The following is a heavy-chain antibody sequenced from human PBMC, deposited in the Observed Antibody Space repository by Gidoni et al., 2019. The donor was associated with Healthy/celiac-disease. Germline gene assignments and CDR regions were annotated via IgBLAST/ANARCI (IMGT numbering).Heavy chain of an antibody. V-gene: IGHV3-23*01. Sequence: EVELLESGGGLVQPGGSLRLSCAAYGFTFSSYAISWVGQAPGKGLEWVSAISGGGGSTYYADSVKGRFTISRDNSKNTLYLQMNSLRAEDTAVYYCAKVSNRQQLVIKYAFDIWGQGTMVTVSS. CDR1: GFTFSSYA. D-gene: IGHD6-13*01. CDR2: ISGGGGST. J-gene: IGHJ3*02. CDR3: AKVSNRQQLVIKYAFDI.